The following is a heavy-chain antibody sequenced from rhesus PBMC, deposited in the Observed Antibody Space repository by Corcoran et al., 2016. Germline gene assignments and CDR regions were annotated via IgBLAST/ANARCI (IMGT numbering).Heavy chain of an antibody. CDR3: ARDSGNYGVQVDS. V-gene: IGHV4-173*01. CDR1: GGSISSHF. CDR2: ISGSAGNT. J-gene: IGHJ4*01. Sequence: QLQLQESGPGLVKPSETLSLTCAVSGGSISSHFWRWIRQPPGQGLERIGRISGSAGNTDDNPALKRRGTSSTDTSKNQCSRKLSCGTAADTAVYYGARDSGNYGVQVDSWGQGVLVTVSS. D-gene: IGHD1-44*01.